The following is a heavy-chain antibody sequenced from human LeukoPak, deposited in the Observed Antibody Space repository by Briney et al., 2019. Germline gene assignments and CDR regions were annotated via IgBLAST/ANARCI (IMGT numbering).Heavy chain of an antibody. CDR1: GYTFTGYY. CDR2: INPNSGGT. Sequence: ASVKVSCKTSGYTFTGYYMHWVRQAPGQGLEWMGWINPNSGGTNYAQKFQGRVTMTRDTPISTAYMELSRLRSDDTAVYYCARAGTTGTGSPHYWGQGTLVTVSS. CDR3: ARAGTTGTGSPHY. J-gene: IGHJ4*02. D-gene: IGHD1-1*01. V-gene: IGHV1-2*02.